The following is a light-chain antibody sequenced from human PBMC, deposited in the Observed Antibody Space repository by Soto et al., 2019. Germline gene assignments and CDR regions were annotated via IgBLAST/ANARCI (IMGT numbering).Light chain of an antibody. CDR1: ETISSY. V-gene: IGKV1-39*01. J-gene: IGKJ1*01. Sequence: EIQMTQSPASLSASVGDRVTLTCRASETISSYLKWYQQKPGKAPKLLIYAASSLQSGVPSRFSGSRSGTDFSLTINSLQPEDFATYYCQQSSRTPWTFGQGTKVEIK. CDR3: QQSSRTPWT. CDR2: AAS.